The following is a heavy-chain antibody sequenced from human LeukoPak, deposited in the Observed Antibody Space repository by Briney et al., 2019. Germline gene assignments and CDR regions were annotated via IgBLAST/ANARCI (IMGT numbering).Heavy chain of an antibody. CDR2: IYYSGST. D-gene: IGHD3-22*01. V-gene: IGHV4-39*07. CDR3: AREGSRGWYGDFDL. J-gene: IGHJ2*01. Sequence: KPSEILSLTCTVSGGSISRSSYYWGWIRQPPGKGLEWIGSIYYSGSTSYNPSLRSRVTILLDTSTNQFSLKLTSVTAADTAVYYCAREGSRGWYGDFDLWGPGTLVTVSS. CDR1: GGSISRSSYY.